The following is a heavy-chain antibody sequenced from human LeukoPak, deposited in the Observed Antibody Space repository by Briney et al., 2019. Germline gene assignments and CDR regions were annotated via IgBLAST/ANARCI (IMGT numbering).Heavy chain of an antibody. J-gene: IGHJ6*02. V-gene: IGHV3-30-3*02. CDR1: GFTFSSYA. CDR3: AKIDSGSYHVSITYYYYGMDV. CDR2: ISYDGSNK. D-gene: IGHD1-26*01. Sequence: GGSLRLSCAASGFTFSSYAMHWVRQAPGKGLEWVAVISYDGSNKYYADSVKGRFTISRDNSKNTLYLQMNSLRAEDTAVYYCAKIDSGSYHVSITYYYYGMDVWGQGTTVTVSS.